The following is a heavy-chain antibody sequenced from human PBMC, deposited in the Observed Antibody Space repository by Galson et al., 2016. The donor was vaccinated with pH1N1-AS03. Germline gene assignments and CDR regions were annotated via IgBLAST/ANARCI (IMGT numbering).Heavy chain of an antibody. Sequence: LSLTCDVSGFSISSGYYWGWIRQPPGKGLEWIGSMYHSGTTFHNPSLKSRVTMSVDTSKNQFSLKLTSVTATDTAVYYCAKSLYLSGSFHSYFDLWGRGTLVIVSS. CDR3: AKSLYLSGSFHSYFDL. D-gene: IGHD3-10*01. V-gene: IGHV4-38-2*01. CDR2: MYHSGTT. J-gene: IGHJ2*01. CDR1: GFSISSGYY.